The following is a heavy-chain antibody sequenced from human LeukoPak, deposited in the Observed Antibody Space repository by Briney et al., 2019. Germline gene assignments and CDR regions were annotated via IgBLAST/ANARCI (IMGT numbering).Heavy chain of an antibody. CDR2: IYSDGSA. J-gene: IGHJ4*02. Sequence: GGSLRLSCAASGFIVSGNYMSWVRQAPGKGLEWVSVIYSDGSAYYADSVKGRFTISRDNSKNTLYLQMNSLRAEDTAVYYCARAPGGYCSGGSCYFDYWGQGTLVTVSS. D-gene: IGHD2-15*01. V-gene: IGHV3-53*01. CDR1: GFIVSGNY. CDR3: ARAPGGYCSGGSCYFDY.